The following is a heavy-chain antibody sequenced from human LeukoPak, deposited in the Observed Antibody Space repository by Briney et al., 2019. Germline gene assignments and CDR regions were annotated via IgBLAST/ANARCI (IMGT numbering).Heavy chain of an antibody. Sequence: PSETLSLTCTVSGGSIGSYYWSWIRQPAGKGLEWIGRIYTSGSTNYNPSLKSRVTMSVDTSKNQFSLKLSSVTAADTAVYYCARDASIAARSLGMDVWGQGTTVTVSS. CDR2: IYTSGST. CDR3: ARDASIAARSLGMDV. J-gene: IGHJ6*02. D-gene: IGHD6-6*01. V-gene: IGHV4-4*07. CDR1: GGSIGSYY.